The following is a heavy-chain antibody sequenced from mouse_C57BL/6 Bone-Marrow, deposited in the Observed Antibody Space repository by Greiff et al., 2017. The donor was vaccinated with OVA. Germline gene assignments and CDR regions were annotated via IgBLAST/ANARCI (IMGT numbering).Heavy chain of an antibody. J-gene: IGHJ3*01. CDR2: IDPENGDT. V-gene: IGHV14-4*01. D-gene: IGHD2-3*01. CDR3: TTSGWLLPY. CDR1: GFNIKDDY. Sequence: VQLQQSGAELVRPGASVKLYCTASGFNIKDDYMHWVKQRPEQGLEWIGWIDPENGDTEYASKFQGKATITADTSSNTAYLQLSSLTSEDTAVYYCTTSGWLLPYWGQGTLVTVSA.